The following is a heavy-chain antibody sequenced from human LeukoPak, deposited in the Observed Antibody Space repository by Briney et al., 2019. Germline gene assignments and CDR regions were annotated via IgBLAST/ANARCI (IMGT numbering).Heavy chain of an antibody. D-gene: IGHD3-10*01. CDR3: ARRPYHYGSGSYYNSQYYGMDV. Sequence: SETQSLTCAVYGGSFSGYYWSWIRQPPGKGLEWIGEINHSGSTNYNPSLKSRVTISVDTSKNQFSLKLSSVTAADTAVYYCARRPYHYGSGSYYNSQYYGMDVWGQGTTVTVSS. V-gene: IGHV4-34*01. CDR2: INHSGST. CDR1: GGSFSGYY. J-gene: IGHJ6*02.